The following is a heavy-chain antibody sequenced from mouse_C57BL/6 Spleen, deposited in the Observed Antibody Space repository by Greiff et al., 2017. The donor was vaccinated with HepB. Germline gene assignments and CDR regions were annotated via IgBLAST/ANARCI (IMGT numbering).Heavy chain of an antibody. CDR3: ARTPYGNYEAWFAY. Sequence: QVQLQQPGPELVKPGASVKLSCKASGYTFTSYWMHWVKQRPGQGLEWIGNINPSNGGTNYNEKFKSKATLTVDKSSSTAYMQLSSLTSEDAAVYYCARTPYGNYEAWFAYWGQGTLVTVSA. J-gene: IGHJ3*01. V-gene: IGHV1-53*01. CDR1: GYTFTSYW. CDR2: INPSNGGT. D-gene: IGHD2-1*01.